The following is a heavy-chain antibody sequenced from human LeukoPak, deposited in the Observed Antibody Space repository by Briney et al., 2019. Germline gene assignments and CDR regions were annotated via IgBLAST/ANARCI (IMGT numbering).Heavy chain of an antibody. CDR3: AKGPPYYDFLAYYFDF. J-gene: IGHJ4*02. V-gene: IGHV3-23*01. D-gene: IGHD3/OR15-3a*01. CDR2: ISGTGGTT. Sequence: PGGSLRLSCAASGFTFNSYAMGWVRQAPGKGLEWVSTISGTGGTTYYADSVKGRFTISRDNSKNTLYLQMSSLRAEDTAIYYCAKGPPYYDFLAYYFDFWGQGTLVTVSS. CDR1: GFTFNSYA.